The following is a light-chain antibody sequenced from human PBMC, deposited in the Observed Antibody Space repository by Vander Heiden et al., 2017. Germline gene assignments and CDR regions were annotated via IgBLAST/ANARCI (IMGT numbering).Light chain of an antibody. V-gene: IGKV4-1*01. CDR1: QSVLYSSNNKNY. Sequence: DIVMTQPPDSLAVSLGERATINCKSSQSVLYSSNNKNYLAWHQQKPGQSPNLLIYWASTRESGVPDRFSGSGSGTDFTLTISSLQAEDVAVYYCQQYYSTPYTFGQGTKLEIK. J-gene: IGKJ2*01. CDR3: QQYYSTPYT. CDR2: WAS.